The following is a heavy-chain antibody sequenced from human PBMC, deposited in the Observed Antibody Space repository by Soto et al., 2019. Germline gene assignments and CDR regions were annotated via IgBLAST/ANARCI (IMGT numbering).Heavy chain of an antibody. Sequence: EVQLVESGGGLVKPGGSLRLSCAASGFTFTNAWMSWVRQAPGKGLEWVGRIKSKTDGGAADYAVPVKGRFTISRDDSQNTLYLQMKSLKTEDTAVYYCSTGVAAGIYYFASWGQGTLVTVSS. V-gene: IGHV3-15*01. J-gene: IGHJ4*02. D-gene: IGHD6-13*01. CDR2: IKSKTDGGAA. CDR1: GFTFTNAW. CDR3: STGVAAGIYYFAS.